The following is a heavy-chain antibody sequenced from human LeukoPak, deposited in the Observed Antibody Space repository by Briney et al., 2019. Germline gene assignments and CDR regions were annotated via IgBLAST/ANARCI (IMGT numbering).Heavy chain of an antibody. CDR1: GFTFNNYK. D-gene: IGHD5-18*01. CDR2: ISSSSSYI. J-gene: IGHJ4*02. V-gene: IGHV3-21*01. Sequence: GGSLRLSCAASGFTFNNYKMNWVRQPPGRGLEWVSSISSSSSYIYYADSVKGRFTISRDNAKNSLYLQMNSLRAEDTAVYYCARDKPPHGYDYWGQGTLVTVSS. CDR3: ARDKPPHGYDY.